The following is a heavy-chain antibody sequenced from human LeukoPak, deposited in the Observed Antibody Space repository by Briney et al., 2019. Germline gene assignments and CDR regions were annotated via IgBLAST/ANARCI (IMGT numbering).Heavy chain of an antibody. CDR1: GFTFSDYY. J-gene: IGHJ4*02. Sequence: GGSLRLSCAASGFTFSDYYMSWIRQAPGKGLEWVSYISSSGSTIYYADSVKGRFTISGDNAKNSLYLQMNSLRAEDTAVYYCHFPSSGYQQGVDYWGQGTLVTVSS. CDR2: ISSSGSTI. D-gene: IGHD3-22*01. CDR3: HFPSSGYQQGVDY. V-gene: IGHV3-11*01.